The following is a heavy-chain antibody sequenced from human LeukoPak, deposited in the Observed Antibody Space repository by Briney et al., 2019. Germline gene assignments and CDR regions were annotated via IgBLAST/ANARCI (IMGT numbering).Heavy chain of an antibody. CDR3: GRAGGRFPPDY. CDR1: GGSISSGDYY. CDR2: IHYSGNT. J-gene: IGHJ4*02. Sequence: PSQTLSLTCTVSGGSISSGDYYWSWIRQPPGKGLEWIGYIHYSGNTYYNPSLMSRLTISVDTSKNRFSLKLNSVTAADAAVYYCGRAGGRFPPDYWGQGTLVTVSS. V-gene: IGHV4-30-4*08.